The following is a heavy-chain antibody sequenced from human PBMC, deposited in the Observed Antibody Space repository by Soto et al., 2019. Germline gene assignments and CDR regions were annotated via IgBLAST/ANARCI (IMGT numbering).Heavy chain of an antibody. J-gene: IGHJ6*02. D-gene: IGHD4-17*01. V-gene: IGHV4-59*05. Sequence: SETLSLTCTVSGGSISSYYWSWIRQPPGKGLEWIGSIYYSGSTYYNPSLKSRVTISVDTSKNQFSLKLSSVTAADTAVYYCARHGGPTGDYVPLYYYYGMDVWGQGTTVTVS. CDR3: ARHGGPTGDYVPLYYYYGMDV. CDR2: IYYSGST. CDR1: GGSISSYY.